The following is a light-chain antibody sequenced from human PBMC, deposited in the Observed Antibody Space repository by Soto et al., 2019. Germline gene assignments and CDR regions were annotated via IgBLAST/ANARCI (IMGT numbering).Light chain of an antibody. J-gene: IGLJ1*01. V-gene: IGLV2-14*01. CDR2: DVS. Sequence: QSALTQPASVSGSPGQSITISCVGTSSDIGDYNYVSWYQQHPGKVPKVIIYDVSNRPSGVSYRFSGTKSGNTASLTVSGLQAEDEADYYGCSYTRSGTIIFGTGTKLTV. CDR3: CSYTRSGTII. CDR1: SSDIGDYNY.